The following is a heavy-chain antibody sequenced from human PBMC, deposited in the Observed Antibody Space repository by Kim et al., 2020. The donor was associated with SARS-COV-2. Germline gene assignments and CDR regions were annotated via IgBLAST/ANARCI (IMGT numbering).Heavy chain of an antibody. J-gene: IGHJ4*02. V-gene: IGHV4-34*01. D-gene: IGHD6-13*01. Sequence: SETLSLTCAVYGGSFSGYYWSWIRQPPGKGLEWIGEINHSGSTNYNPSLKSRVTISVDTSKNQFSLKLSSVTAADTAVYYCARVDFRSIAAAKKRPYYFDYWGQETLVTVSS. CDR1: GGSFSGYY. CDR3: ARVDFRSIAAAKKRPYYFDY. CDR2: INHSGST.